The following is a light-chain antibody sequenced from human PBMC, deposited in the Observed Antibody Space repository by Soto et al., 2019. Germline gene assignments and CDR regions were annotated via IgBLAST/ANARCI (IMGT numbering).Light chain of an antibody. J-gene: IGLJ1*01. V-gene: IGLV2-14*01. CDR3: SSYTSDNTYV. CDR1: SSDVGGYNY. CDR2: DDS. Sequence: QSALTQPASVSGSPGQSITISCSGTSSDVGGYNYVSWYQQYPGKAPRVMIYDDSNRPSGVSNRFSGSKSGNTATLTISGLQAEDEADYYCSSYTSDNTYVFATGTKVTVL.